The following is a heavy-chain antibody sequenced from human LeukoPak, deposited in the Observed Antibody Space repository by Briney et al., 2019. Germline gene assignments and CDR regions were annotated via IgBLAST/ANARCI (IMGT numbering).Heavy chain of an antibody. D-gene: IGHD3-22*01. V-gene: IGHV4-59*08. CDR3: ARHKGGSSGYYFDY. J-gene: IGHJ4*02. Sequence: PSETLSLTCAVSGGSISSYYWSWIRQPPGKGLEWIGYIYYSGSTNYNPSLKSRVTISVDTSKNQFSLKLSSVTAADTAVYYCARHKGGSSGYYFDYWGQGTLVTVSS. CDR2: IYYSGST. CDR1: GGSISSYY.